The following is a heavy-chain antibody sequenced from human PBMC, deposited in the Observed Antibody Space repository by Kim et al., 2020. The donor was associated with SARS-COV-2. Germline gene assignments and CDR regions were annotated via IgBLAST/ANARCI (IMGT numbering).Heavy chain of an antibody. J-gene: IGHJ4*02. CDR3: ARDDGDSDLWFGELLGGPPLDY. D-gene: IGHD3-10*01. V-gene: IGHV1-18*01. Sequence: ASVKVSCKASGYTFTSYGISWVRQAPGQGLEWMGWISAYNGNTNYAQKLQGRVTMTTDTSTSTAYMELRSLRSDDTAVYYCARDDGDSDLWFGELLGGPPLDYWGQGTLVTVSS. CDR1: GYTFTSYG. CDR2: ISAYNGNT.